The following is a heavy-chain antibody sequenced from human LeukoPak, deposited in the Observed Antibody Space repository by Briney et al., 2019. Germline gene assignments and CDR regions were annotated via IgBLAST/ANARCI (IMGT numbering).Heavy chain of an antibody. V-gene: IGHV4-39*01. J-gene: IGHJ4*02. Sequence: NPSETLSLTCTVSGGSISSSSYYWGWIRQPPGKGLEWIGSIYYSGSTYYNPSLKSRVTISVDTSKNQFSLKLSSVTAADTAVYYCARQWLGYYGSGSYYNFDYWGQGTLVTVSS. D-gene: IGHD3-10*01. CDR3: ARQWLGYYGSGSYYNFDY. CDR1: GGSISSSSYY. CDR2: IYYSGST.